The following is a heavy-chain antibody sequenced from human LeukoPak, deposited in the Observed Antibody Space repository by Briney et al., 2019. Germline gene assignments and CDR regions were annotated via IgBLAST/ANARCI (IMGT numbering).Heavy chain of an antibody. J-gene: IGHJ6*02. CDR2: ISGSGGST. Sequence: GESLRLSCAASGFTFSSYAMSWVRQAPGKGLEWVSAISGSGGSTYYADSVKGRFTISRDNSKNTLYLQMNSLRAEDTAVYYCAKDPLLSGIWAYGMDVWGQGTTVTVSS. CDR1: GFTFSSYA. V-gene: IGHV3-23*01. D-gene: IGHD1-26*01. CDR3: AKDPLLSGIWAYGMDV.